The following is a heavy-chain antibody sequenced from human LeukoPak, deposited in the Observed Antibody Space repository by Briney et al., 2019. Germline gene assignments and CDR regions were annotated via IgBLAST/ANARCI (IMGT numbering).Heavy chain of an antibody. CDR3: ARDPPSYYDSGAFDY. V-gene: IGHV3-33*01. Sequence: GGSLRLSCAASGFTFSSYGMHWVRQAPGKGLEWVAVIWYDGSNKYYADSVKGRFTISRDNAKNSLYLQMNSLRAEDTAVYYCARDPPSYYDSGAFDYWGQGTLVTVSS. CDR2: IWYDGSNK. D-gene: IGHD3-22*01. CDR1: GFTFSSYG. J-gene: IGHJ4*02.